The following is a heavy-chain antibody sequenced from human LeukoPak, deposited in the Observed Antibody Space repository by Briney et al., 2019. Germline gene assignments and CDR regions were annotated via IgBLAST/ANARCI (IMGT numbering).Heavy chain of an antibody. J-gene: IGHJ4*02. V-gene: IGHV3-30*04. CDR3: ARLPNVVGAHFDY. D-gene: IGHD2-21*01. Sequence: TGGSLRLSCAAAAFIVDNFAIGWGRQAPGKGREWVSIVSFDGTNNFYADSVKGRFTVSRDNTKNTVYIHMNSLRPDNTALYFCARLPNVVGAHFDYWGQGTLVTVSS. CDR2: VSFDGTNN. CDR1: AFIVDNFA.